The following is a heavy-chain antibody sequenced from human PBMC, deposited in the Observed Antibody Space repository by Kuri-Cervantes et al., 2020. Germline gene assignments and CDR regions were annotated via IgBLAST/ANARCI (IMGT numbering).Heavy chain of an antibody. CDR2: ISAYNGNT. V-gene: IGHV1-18*01. CDR1: GYTFTSYG. CDR3: ARDFSSSGYWWGNWYFDL. J-gene: IGHJ2*01. D-gene: IGHD3-22*01. Sequence: ASVKVSCKASGYTFTSYGISWVRQAPGQGLELMGWISAYNGNTNYAQKLQGRVTMTTDTSKSTAYMELRSLRSDDTSVYYCARDFSSSGYWWGNWYFDLWGSGTLVTVSS.